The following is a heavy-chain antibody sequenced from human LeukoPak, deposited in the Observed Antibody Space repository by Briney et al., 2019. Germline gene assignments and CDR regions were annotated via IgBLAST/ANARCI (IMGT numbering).Heavy chain of an antibody. CDR3: AKESIVVVPAAIGFDY. CDR2: ISGSGGST. Sequence: GGSLRLSCAASGFTFSSYAMSWVRQAPGKGLEWVSAISGSGGSTYYADSVKGRFTISRDNSKNTLYLQMNSLRAEDTAVYYCAKESIVVVPAAIGFDYWGQGTLVTASS. J-gene: IGHJ4*02. V-gene: IGHV3-23*01. D-gene: IGHD2-2*02. CDR1: GFTFSSYA.